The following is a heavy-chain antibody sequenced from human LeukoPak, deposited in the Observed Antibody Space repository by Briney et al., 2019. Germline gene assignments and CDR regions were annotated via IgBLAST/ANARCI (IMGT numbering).Heavy chain of an antibody. V-gene: IGHV3-48*03. CDR3: ARTSFPKNYYGSYV. D-gene: IGHD2-21*01. Sequence: GGSLRLSCAAPGFTFSSYEMNWVRQAPGKGLEWVSYISSSGSTIYYADSVKGRFTISRDNAKNSLYLQMNSLRAEDTAVYYCARTSFPKNYYGSYVWGKGTTVTVSS. CDR1: GFTFSSYE. CDR2: ISSSGSTI. J-gene: IGHJ6*04.